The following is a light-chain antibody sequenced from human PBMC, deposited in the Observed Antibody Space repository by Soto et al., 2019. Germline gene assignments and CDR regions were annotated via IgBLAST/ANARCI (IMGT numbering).Light chain of an antibody. CDR3: QQYGSSPGYT. V-gene: IGKV3-20*01. J-gene: IGKJ2*01. CDR2: GAS. Sequence: EIVLTQSPGNLSLSPGERATLSCRASQSVSSSYLAWYQQKPGQAPRLLIYGASSRATGIPDRFSGSGSGTDFTLTISRLEPEDFAVYYCQQYGSSPGYTFGQGTKLEIK. CDR1: QSVSSSY.